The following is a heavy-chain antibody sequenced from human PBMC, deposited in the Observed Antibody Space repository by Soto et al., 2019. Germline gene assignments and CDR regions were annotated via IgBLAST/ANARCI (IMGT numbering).Heavy chain of an antibody. J-gene: IGHJ6*02. V-gene: IGHV2-5*02. Sequence: QITLKESGPTLVKPTQTLTLTCTFSGFSLSTSGVGVGWIRQPPGKALEWLALIYCDDDKRYSPSLKSRLTITKATSKNQVVLTMTNMDPVDTATYYCARGYYGSGSYYNKPYYYYYGMDVWGQGTTVTVSS. CDR1: GFSLSTSGVG. CDR3: ARGYYGSGSYYNKPYYYYYGMDV. CDR2: IYCDDDK. D-gene: IGHD3-10*01.